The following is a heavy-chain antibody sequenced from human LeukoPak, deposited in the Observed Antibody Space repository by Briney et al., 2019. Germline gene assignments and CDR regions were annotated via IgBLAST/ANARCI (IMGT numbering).Heavy chain of an antibody. CDR1: GYTLTKLS. CDR2: FDPKDGET. J-gene: IGHJ4*02. CDR3: ATPWLNYGDYTPPYFDY. V-gene: IGHV1-24*01. D-gene: IGHD4-17*01. Sequence: APVKVSCKVSGYTLTKLSIHWVRQAPGKGLEWMGGFDPKDGETNYAQKFQGRVTMTEDTSTDTAYMELRSLRSEDTAVYYCATPWLNYGDYTPPYFDYWGQGTLVTVSS.